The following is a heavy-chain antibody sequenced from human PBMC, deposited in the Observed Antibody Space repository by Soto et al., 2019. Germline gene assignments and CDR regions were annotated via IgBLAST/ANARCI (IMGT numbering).Heavy chain of an antibody. D-gene: IGHD2-21*02. V-gene: IGHV1-8*01. J-gene: IGHJ3*02. CDR2: MNPNSGNT. CDR3: ARASSGRFIVVVADILDDFDI. CDR1: GYTFTSYD. Sequence: ASVKVSCKASGYTFTSYDINWVRQATGQGLEWMGWMNPNSGNTGYAQKFQGRVTMTRNTSISTAYMELSSLRSEDTAVYYCARASSGRFIVVVADILDDFDIWGQWTMVTVSS.